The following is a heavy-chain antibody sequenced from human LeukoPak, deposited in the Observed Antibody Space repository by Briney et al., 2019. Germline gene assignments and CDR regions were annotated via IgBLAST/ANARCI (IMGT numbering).Heavy chain of an antibody. Sequence: ASVKVSCTASGYTFTSYGISWVRQAPGQGLEWMGWISAYNGNTNYAQKLQGRVTMTTDTSTSTAYMELRSLRSDDTAVYYCASIAAAGYNWFDPWGQGTLVTVSS. V-gene: IGHV1-18*01. CDR1: GYTFTSYG. CDR2: ISAYNGNT. J-gene: IGHJ5*02. D-gene: IGHD6-13*01. CDR3: ASIAAAGYNWFDP.